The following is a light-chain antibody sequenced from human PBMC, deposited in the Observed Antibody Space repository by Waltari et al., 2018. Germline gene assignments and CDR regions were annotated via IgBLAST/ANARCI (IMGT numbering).Light chain of an antibody. J-gene: IGKJ2*01. CDR2: LGS. CDR1: QSLLHSNGYNY. Sequence: DIVMTQSPLSLSVTPGEPASISCGSSQSLLHSNGYNYLDWYLQKPGQSPQLLVYLGSNRASGVPDRFSGSGSGTDFTLEISRVEAEDVGLYYCMQALQTPYAFGQGTKLEIK. CDR3: MQALQTPYA. V-gene: IGKV2-28*01.